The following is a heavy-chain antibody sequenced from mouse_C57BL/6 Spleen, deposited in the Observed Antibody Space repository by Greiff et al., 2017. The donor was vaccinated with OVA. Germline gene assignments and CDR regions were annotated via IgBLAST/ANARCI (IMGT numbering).Heavy chain of an antibody. CDR3: ARDDGYYVGWYFDV. Sequence: EVQVVESGPGLVKPSQSLSLTCSVTGYSITSGYYWNWIRQFPGNKLEWMGYISYDGSNNYNPSLKNRISITRDTSKNQFFLKLNSVTTEDTATYYCARDDGYYVGWYFDVWGTGTTVTVSS. V-gene: IGHV3-6*01. CDR1: GYSITSGYY. D-gene: IGHD2-3*01. CDR2: ISYDGSN. J-gene: IGHJ1*03.